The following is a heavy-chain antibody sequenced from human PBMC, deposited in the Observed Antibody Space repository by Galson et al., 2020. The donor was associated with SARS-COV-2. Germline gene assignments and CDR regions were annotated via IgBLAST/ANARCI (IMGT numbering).Heavy chain of an antibody. V-gene: IGHV5-51*01. CDR3: ARHMSGAYYFDY. J-gene: IGHJ4*02. CDR2: IWPGDSET. CDR1: GYSFTNYW. Sequence: GESLKISCKGSGYSFTNYWIGWVRQMPGKGLEWMGIIWPGDSETKYSPSFQGHVTMSADRSISTAYLQWSSLKASDTAIYYCARHMSGAYYFDYWGQGTLVTVSS.